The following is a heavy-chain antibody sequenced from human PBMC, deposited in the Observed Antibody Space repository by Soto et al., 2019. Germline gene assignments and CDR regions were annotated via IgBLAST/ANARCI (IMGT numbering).Heavy chain of an antibody. CDR3: ARGLVGFFHIDY. J-gene: IGHJ4*02. Sequence: VQLLESGGGLVQPGGSLRLSCAASGFTFSSYAMSWVRQAPGKGLEWVAVIWYDGGNKYYADSVMGRFTISRDNSKNTLYLQMNSLRAEDTAVYYCARGLVGFFHIDYWGQGTLVTVSS. V-gene: IGHV3-33*08. D-gene: IGHD2-8*02. CDR1: GFTFSSYA. CDR2: IWYDGGNK.